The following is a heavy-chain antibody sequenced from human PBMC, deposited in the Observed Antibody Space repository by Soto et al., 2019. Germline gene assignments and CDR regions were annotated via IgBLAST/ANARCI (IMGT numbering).Heavy chain of an antibody. J-gene: IGHJ4*02. D-gene: IGHD2-15*01. CDR1: GSTFSSYA. CDR3: ASSTPLDIVVVVAATTSFDF. V-gene: IGHV1-69*13. Sequence: SVKVSCKASGSTFSSYAISWVRQAPGQGLEWMGGIIPIFGTANYAQKFQGRVTITADESTSTAYMELSSLRSEDTAVYYCASSTPLDIVVVVAATTSFDFWGQGTMVTVSS. CDR2: IIPIFGTA.